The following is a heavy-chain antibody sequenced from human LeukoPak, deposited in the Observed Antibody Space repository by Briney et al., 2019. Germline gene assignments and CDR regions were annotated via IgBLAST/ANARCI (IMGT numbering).Heavy chain of an antibody. J-gene: IGHJ6*02. CDR3: ARDHRIGSEYYYYYYGMDV. CDR1: GGSISGGGYY. Sequence: SQTLSLTCTVSGGSISGGGYYWSWIRQHPGKGLEWIGYIYYSGSTYYNPSLKSRVTISVDTSKNQFSLKLSSVTAADAAVYYCARDHRIGSEYYYYYYGMDVWGQGTTVTVSS. D-gene: IGHD3-10*01. V-gene: IGHV4-31*03. CDR2: IYYSGST.